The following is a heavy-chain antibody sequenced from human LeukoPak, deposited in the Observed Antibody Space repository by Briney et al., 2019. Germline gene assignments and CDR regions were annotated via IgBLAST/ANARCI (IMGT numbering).Heavy chain of an antibody. J-gene: IGHJ4*02. V-gene: IGHV4-31*03. Sequence: SQTLSLTCTVSGGSISSDGYYWSWIRQHPGKGLEWIGYIYYNWITYYNPSLKSRVTMSLGTSKDQFSLKLSSVTAADTAVFYCARAGPVNYFDYWGQGTLVTVSS. CDR2: IYYNWIT. CDR1: GGSISSDGYY. D-gene: IGHD6-19*01. CDR3: ARAGPVNYFDY.